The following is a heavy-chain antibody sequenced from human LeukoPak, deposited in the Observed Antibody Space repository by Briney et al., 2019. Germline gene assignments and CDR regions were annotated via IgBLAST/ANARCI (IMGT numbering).Heavy chain of an antibody. D-gene: IGHD3-10*01. CDR3: VRQLGGSGSY. J-gene: IGHJ4*02. CDR1: GFTFNNYW. CDR2: IKQDGNEK. V-gene: IGHV3-7*01. Sequence: GGSLRLSCAASGFTFNNYWMNWVRQAPGKGLEWVASIKQDGNEKSYVDSVKGRFIISRDNPKNSLYLQMSSLRAEDTAVYYCVRQLGGSGSYWGQGTLVTVSS.